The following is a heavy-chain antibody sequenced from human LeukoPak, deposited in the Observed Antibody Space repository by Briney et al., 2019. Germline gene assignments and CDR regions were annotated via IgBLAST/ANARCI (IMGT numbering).Heavy chain of an antibody. V-gene: IGHV4-34*01. Sequence: SGTLSLTCAVYGGSFSGYYWSWIRQPPGKGLEWIGEINHSGSTNYNPSLKSRVTISVDTSKNQFSLKLSSVTAADTAVYYCARGRVKYSSGWYNYYYGMDVWGQGTTVTVSS. J-gene: IGHJ6*02. CDR1: GGSFSGYY. CDR2: INHSGST. CDR3: ARGRVKYSSGWYNYYYGMDV. D-gene: IGHD6-19*01.